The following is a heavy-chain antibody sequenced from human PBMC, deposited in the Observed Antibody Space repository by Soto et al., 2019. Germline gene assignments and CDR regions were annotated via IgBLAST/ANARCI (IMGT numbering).Heavy chain of an antibody. V-gene: IGHV4-59*08. CDR3: ARQAHSYSGGYSVDY. CDR1: GGSISSYY. D-gene: IGHD1-26*01. Sequence: QVQLQESGPGLVKPSETLSLTCTVSGGSISSYYWSWIRQPPGKGLEWIGYIYYSGSTNYNPSLKSRVTISEDTSKNPFSLKLSPVTAADTAVYYCARQAHSYSGGYSVDYWGQGTLVTVSS. CDR2: IYYSGST. J-gene: IGHJ4*02.